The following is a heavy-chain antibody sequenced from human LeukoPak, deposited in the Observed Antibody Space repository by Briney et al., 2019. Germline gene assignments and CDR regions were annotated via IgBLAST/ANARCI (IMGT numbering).Heavy chain of an antibody. CDR3: ARDLTTCAFDI. CDR1: GFTFSSYS. D-gene: IGHD4/OR15-4a*01. Sequence: KSGGFLRLSCAASGFTFSSYSMNWVRQAPGKGLEWVSSISSSSSYIYYADSVKGRFTISRDNAKNSLYLQMNSLRAEDTAVYYCARDLTTCAFDIWGQGTMVTVSS. CDR2: ISSSSSYI. J-gene: IGHJ3*02. V-gene: IGHV3-21*01.